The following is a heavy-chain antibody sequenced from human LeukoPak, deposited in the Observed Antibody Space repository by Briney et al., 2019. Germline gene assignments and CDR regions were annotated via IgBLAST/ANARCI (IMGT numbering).Heavy chain of an antibody. D-gene: IGHD3-10*01. J-gene: IGHJ4*02. Sequence: PGGSLRLSCAASGFTFSSYGMHWVRQAPGKGLEWVAFIRYDGSNKYYADSVKGRFTISRDNAKNSLYLQMNSLRAEDTALYYCAKADYGSGTYYHVRYFDSWGQGTLVTVSS. CDR1: GFTFSSYG. CDR3: AKADYGSGTYYHVRYFDS. CDR2: IRYDGSNK. V-gene: IGHV3-30*02.